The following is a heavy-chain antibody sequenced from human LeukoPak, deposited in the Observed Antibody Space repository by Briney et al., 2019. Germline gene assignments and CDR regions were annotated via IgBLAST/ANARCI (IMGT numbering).Heavy chain of an antibody. Sequence: SQTLSLTCAVSGGSISSGTYSWSWTRQPPGKGLEWIGYIFHNGNTHYNPSLKSRVTVSIDKSKNQFSLRLSSVTAADTAVYFCARGGGFYGSGTTHFDYWGQGTLVTVSS. D-gene: IGHD3-10*01. CDR2: IFHNGNT. CDR3: ARGGGFYGSGTTHFDY. J-gene: IGHJ4*02. V-gene: IGHV4-30-2*01. CDR1: GGSISSGTYS.